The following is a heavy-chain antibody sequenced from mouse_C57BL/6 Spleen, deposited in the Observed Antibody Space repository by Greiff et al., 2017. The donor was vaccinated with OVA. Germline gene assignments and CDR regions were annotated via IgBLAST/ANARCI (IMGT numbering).Heavy chain of an antibody. CDR3: ARDDYDRSYAMDY. D-gene: IGHD2-4*01. Sequence: VQRVESGAELARPGASVKLSCKASGYTFTSYGISWVKQRTGQGLEWIGEIYPRSGNTYYNEKFKGKATLTADKSSSTAYMELRSLTSEDSAVYFCARDDYDRSYAMDYWGQGTSVTVSS. CDR1: GYTFTSYG. V-gene: IGHV1-81*01. CDR2: IYPRSGNT. J-gene: IGHJ4*01.